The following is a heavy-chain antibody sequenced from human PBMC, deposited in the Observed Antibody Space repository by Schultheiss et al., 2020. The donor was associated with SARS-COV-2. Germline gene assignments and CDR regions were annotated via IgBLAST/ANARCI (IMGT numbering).Heavy chain of an antibody. J-gene: IGHJ6*02. CDR2: IYHSGST. D-gene: IGHD2-2*02. V-gene: IGHV4-4*02. CDR1: GGSISSSNL. CDR3: ARANQLLYDYYYYGMDV. Sequence: SETLSLTCAVSGGSISSSNLWSWVRQPPGKGLEWIGEIYHSGSTNYNPSLKSRVTISVDKSKNQFSLKLSSVTAADTAVYYCARANQLLYDYYYYGMDVWGQGTTVTVSS.